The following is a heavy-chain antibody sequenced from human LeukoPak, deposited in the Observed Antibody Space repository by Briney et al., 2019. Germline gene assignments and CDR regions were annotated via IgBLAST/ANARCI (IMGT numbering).Heavy chain of an antibody. Sequence: SETLSLTCTVSGGSISSSSYYWGWIRQPPGKGLEWIGSIYYSGSTYYNPSLKSRVTISVDTSKNQFSLKLSSVTAADTAVYYCARVSSGWYSYWFDPWGQGTLVTVSS. CDR3: ARVSSGWYSYWFDP. CDR1: GGSISSSSYY. J-gene: IGHJ5*02. CDR2: IYYSGST. V-gene: IGHV4-39*07. D-gene: IGHD6-19*01.